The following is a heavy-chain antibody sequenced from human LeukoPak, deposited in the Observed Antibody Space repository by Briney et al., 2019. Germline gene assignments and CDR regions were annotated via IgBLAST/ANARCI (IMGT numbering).Heavy chain of an antibody. CDR2: INPNSGGT. V-gene: IGHV1-2*02. J-gene: IGHJ4*02. D-gene: IGHD2-2*02. CDR1: GYTFTGYY. Sequence: ASVTVSCKASGYTFTGYYMHWVRQAPGQGLEWMGWINPNSGGTNYAQKFQGRVTMTRDTSISTAYMELSRLRSDDTAVYYCARVGRGYCSSTSCYSEYYFDYWGQGTLVTVSS. CDR3: ARVGRGYCSSTSCYSEYYFDY.